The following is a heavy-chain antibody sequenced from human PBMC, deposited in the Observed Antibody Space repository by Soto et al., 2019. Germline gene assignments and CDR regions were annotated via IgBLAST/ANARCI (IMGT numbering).Heavy chain of an antibody. CDR3: AHSHDYGDYGRFDC. CDR2: IYWDDDK. D-gene: IGHD4-17*01. CDR1: GLSVSDSGVG. V-gene: IGHV2-5*02. J-gene: IGHJ4*02. Sequence: QITLKESGPTLMKPTETLTLTCTVSGLSVSDSGVGVGWIRQPPGKALEWLAIIYWDDDKRYSPSLKSRLTITKDTTKNQVVLTLTNMDPVDTATYFCAHSHDYGDYGRFDCWGQGPLVNVSS.